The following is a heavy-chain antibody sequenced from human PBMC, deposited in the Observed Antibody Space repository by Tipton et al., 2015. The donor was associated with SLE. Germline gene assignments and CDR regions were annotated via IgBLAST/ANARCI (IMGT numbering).Heavy chain of an antibody. V-gene: IGHV4-59*11. J-gene: IGHJ3*01. CDR2: IYYSGST. D-gene: IGHD1-14*01. CDR3: ARSRRKYAPFDL. Sequence: TLSLTCTVSGGSISSHYWSWIRQPPGKGLEWIGCIYYSGSTNYNPSLNSRVTLSVDMSKNQFSLKLSSVTAVDTAVYYCARSRRKYAPFDLWGQGTVVTVSS. CDR1: GGSISSHY.